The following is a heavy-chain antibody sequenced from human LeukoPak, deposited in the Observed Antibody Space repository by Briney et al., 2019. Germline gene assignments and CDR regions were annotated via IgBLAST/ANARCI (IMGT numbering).Heavy chain of an antibody. V-gene: IGHV1-2*02. CDR2: INPDSGGT. CDR1: GYTFTGYY. J-gene: IGHJ3*01. CDR3: ARTFYDTLDSDAFDF. D-gene: IGHD2/OR15-2a*01. Sequence: ASVRVSCKASGYTFTGYYMHWVRQAPGQGLEWMGWINPDSGGTNNAQKFQGRVTMTRDTSISTAYMELSRLRSDDTAVYYCARTFYDTLDSDAFDFWGQ.